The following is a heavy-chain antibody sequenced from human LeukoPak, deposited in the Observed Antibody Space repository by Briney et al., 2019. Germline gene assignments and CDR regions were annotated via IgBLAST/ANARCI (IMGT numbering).Heavy chain of an antibody. CDR1: GFTFSSYW. Sequence: GGSLRLSCAASGFTFSSYWMSWVRQAPGKGLEWVANIKQDGSEKYYVDSVKGRFTISRDNAKNSLYLQMNSLRAEETAVYYCARVYSSSWYGDWFDPWGQGTLVTVSS. J-gene: IGHJ5*02. V-gene: IGHV3-7*01. CDR3: ARVYSSSWYGDWFDP. CDR2: IKQDGSEK. D-gene: IGHD6-13*01.